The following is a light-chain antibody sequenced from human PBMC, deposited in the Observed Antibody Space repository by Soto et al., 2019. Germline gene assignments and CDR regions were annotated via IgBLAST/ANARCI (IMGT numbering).Light chain of an antibody. CDR3: QQYGRSPWT. CDR2: DAS. CDR1: QSVSSSY. J-gene: IGKJ1*01. Sequence: ESVLTQSPGTLSLSPGDRATLSCRASQSVSSSYLAWYQQKPGQAPRLLIYDASSRATGIPDRFSGSGSGTDFSLIISRLEPEDFEVYYCQQYGRSPWTFGQGTKVDIK. V-gene: IGKV3-20*01.